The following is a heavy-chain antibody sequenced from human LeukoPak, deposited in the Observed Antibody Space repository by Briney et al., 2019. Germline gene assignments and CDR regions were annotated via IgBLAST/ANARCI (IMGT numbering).Heavy chain of an antibody. D-gene: IGHD3-22*01. J-gene: IGHJ5*01. CDR3: ARLRDYESTAYYPTQFAS. CDR1: GDTISSYY. Sequence: SETLSLTCAVSGDTISSYYWSWIRQPPGKGLEWIGHIYYSGSTTYNPSLKSRVTISVDTSKTQFSLKLNSVTAADTAVYYCARLRDYESTAYYPTQFASWGQATLVTVSS. CDR2: IYYSGST. V-gene: IGHV4-59*08.